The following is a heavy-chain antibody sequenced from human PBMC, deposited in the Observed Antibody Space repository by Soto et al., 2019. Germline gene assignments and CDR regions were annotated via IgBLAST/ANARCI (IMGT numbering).Heavy chain of an antibody. D-gene: IGHD3-10*01. CDR2: ISYDGSNK. CDR1: GFTFSSYG. J-gene: IGHJ6*02. Sequence: GGSLRLSCAASGFTFSSYGMHWVRQAPGKGLEWVAVISYDGSNKYYADSVKGRFTISRDNSKNTLYLQMNSLRAEDTAVYYCAKENYRYGSGSYPYYYYYGMDVWGQGTTVTVSS. CDR3: AKENYRYGSGSYPYYYYYGMDV. V-gene: IGHV3-30*18.